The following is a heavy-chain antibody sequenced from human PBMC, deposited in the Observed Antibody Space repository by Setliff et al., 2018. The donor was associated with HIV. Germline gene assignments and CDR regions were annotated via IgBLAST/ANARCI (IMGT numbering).Heavy chain of an antibody. D-gene: IGHD3-10*01. Sequence: GASVKVSCKASGYTFSGYYIHWVRQAPGQGLEWMGWINSKSGDTNYAQKFQGRVTMTRDTSISTAYMELFRLRSDDTAVYYCARAGGLRMDRGVVSDYWGQGTLVTVSS. CDR2: INSKSGDT. CDR3: ARAGGLRMDRGVVSDY. V-gene: IGHV1-2*02. CDR1: GYTFSGYY. J-gene: IGHJ4*02.